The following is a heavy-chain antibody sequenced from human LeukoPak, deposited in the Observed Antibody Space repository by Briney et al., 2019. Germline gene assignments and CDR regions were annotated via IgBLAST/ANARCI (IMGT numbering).Heavy chain of an antibody. D-gene: IGHD5-24*01. CDR1: GYTFTGYY. Sequence: GASVKVSCKASGYTFTGYYMHWVRQAPGQGLEWMGWINPNSGGTNYAQKFQGRVTMTRDTSISTAYMELSRLRSDDTAVYYCARGGDGYNWLKAFDIWGQGTMVTVSS. CDR3: ARGGDGYNWLKAFDI. J-gene: IGHJ3*02. V-gene: IGHV1-2*02. CDR2: INPNSGGT.